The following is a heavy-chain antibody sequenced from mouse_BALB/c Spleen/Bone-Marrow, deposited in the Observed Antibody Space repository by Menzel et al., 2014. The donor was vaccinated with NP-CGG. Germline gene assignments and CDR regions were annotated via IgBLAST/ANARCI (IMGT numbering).Heavy chain of an antibody. V-gene: IGHV1S130*01. CDR3: ARDDIYAAYFDY. CDR2: FNPNGGNT. Sequence: QVQLQQPGSELVRPGASVKLSCKASGYTFTSYWMHWAKQRPGQGLEWIGEFNPNGGNTNYNEKFKGKAALTVDKSSSTAYMDLSSLTSEDSAVYYCARDDIYAAYFDYWGQGTTLTVSS. D-gene: IGHD2-12*01. J-gene: IGHJ2*01. CDR1: GYTFTSYW.